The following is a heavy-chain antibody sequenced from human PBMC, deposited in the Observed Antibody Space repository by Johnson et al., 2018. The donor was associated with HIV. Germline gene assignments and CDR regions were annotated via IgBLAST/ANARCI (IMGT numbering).Heavy chain of an antibody. CDR2: INGDGSGI. J-gene: IGHJ3*02. CDR1: GFTFSSYA. CDR3: ASRPGGDFCSGGSCRPNPYDGFDI. V-gene: IGHV3-74*02. D-gene: IGHD2-15*01. Sequence: VQLVESGGGLGQSGRSLRLSCAASGFTFSSYAMHWVRQAPGKGLVWVSRINGDGSGITYADSVKGRFTISRDNAKNTLYLQMNSLRAEDTAVYYCASRPGGDFCSGGSCRPNPYDGFDIWGQGTKVTVSS.